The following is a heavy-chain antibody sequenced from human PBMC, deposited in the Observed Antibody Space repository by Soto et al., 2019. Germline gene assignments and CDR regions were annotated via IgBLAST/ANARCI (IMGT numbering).Heavy chain of an antibody. CDR2: TYYRSKWYN. D-gene: IGHD2-8*01. CDR3: ARDRYCTNGVSYAFDI. Sequence: SQTLSLTCVISGDSVSSNSAAWNWIRQSPSRGLEWLGRTYYRSKWYNDYAVSVKSRITINPDTSKNQFSLQLNSVTPEDTAVYYCARDRYCTNGVSYAFDIWGQGTMVTVSS. V-gene: IGHV6-1*01. J-gene: IGHJ3*02. CDR1: GDSVSSNSAA.